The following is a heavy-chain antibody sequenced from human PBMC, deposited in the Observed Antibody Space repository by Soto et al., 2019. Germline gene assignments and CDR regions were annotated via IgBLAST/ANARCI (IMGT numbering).Heavy chain of an antibody. CDR3: ARSLSTIGGRPDS. CDR2: INPNSGDT. J-gene: IGHJ4*02. V-gene: IGHV1-2*02. Sequence: ASVKVSCKASGYTFTGYYMHWVRQAPGQGLEWMGWINPNSGDTKYAQKFQGRVTMTRDTSTRTAYMEVSRLTSDGTAVYYCARSLSTIGGRPDSWGQGTLVTVSS. CDR1: GYTFTGYY. D-gene: IGHD6-6*01.